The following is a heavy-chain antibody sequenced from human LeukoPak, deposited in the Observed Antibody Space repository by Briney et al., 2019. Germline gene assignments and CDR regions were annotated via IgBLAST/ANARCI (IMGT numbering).Heavy chain of an antibody. Sequence: ASVKVSCKASGYTFTSYAMNWVRQAPGQGLEWMGWINPNSGGTNYAQKFQGRVTMTRDTSISTAYMELSRLRSDDTAVYYCARDLLPDYSNYVFDYWGQGTLVTVSS. CDR1: GYTFTSYA. CDR3: ARDLLPDYSNYVFDY. CDR2: INPNSGGT. V-gene: IGHV1-2*02. J-gene: IGHJ4*02. D-gene: IGHD4-11*01.